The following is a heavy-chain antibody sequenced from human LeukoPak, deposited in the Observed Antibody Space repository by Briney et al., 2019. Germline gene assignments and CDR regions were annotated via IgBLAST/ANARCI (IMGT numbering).Heavy chain of an antibody. CDR2: INPNSGGT. CDR3: ARVYGDYYGSGVIDY. V-gene: IGHV1-2*02. CDR1: GYTFTDYY. Sequence: ASVKDSCKASGYTFTDYYMHWVGQAPGQELEGMGWINPNSGGTNYAQKFQGRVTMTRDTSISTAYMELSRLRSDDTAVYYCARVYGDYYGSGVIDYWGQGTLVTISS. D-gene: IGHD3-10*01. J-gene: IGHJ4*02.